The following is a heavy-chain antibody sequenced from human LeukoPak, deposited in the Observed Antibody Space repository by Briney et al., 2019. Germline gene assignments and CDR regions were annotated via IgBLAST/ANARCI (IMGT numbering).Heavy chain of an antibody. CDR3: ARQARRVTMIVVVAEYYFDY. Sequence: PGGSLRLSCAASGFTFSSYSMNWVRQAPGKGLEWVSSISSSSSYIYYADSVKGRFTISRDNAKNSLYLQMNSLRAEDTAVYYCARQARRVTMIVVVAEYYFDYWGQGTLVTVSS. V-gene: IGHV3-21*04. CDR1: GFTFSSYS. CDR2: ISSSSSYI. J-gene: IGHJ4*02. D-gene: IGHD3-22*01.